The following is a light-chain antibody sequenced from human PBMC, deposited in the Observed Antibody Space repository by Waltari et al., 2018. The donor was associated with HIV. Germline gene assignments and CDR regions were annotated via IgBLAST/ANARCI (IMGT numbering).Light chain of an antibody. V-gene: IGLV1-47*01. CDR3: ATWDDRLSAWL. Sequence: QSQLTQPPSISVAPGQRVAISCSGPSSNIGANFVYWYQQFPGMAPSLLIYRNDPRPSGIPDRVSSSKSGTSASLAISGLRAEDEADYYCATWDDRLSAWLFGGGTKLTVL. CDR1: SSNIGANF. CDR2: RND. J-gene: IGLJ2*01.